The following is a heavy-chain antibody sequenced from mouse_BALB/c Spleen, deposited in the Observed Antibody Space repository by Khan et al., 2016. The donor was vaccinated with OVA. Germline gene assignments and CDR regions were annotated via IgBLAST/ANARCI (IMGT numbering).Heavy chain of an antibody. V-gene: IGHV3-2*02. CDR1: GYSITSDYA. CDR2: INYSGGT. Sequence: EVQLQESGPGLVKPSQSLSLTCTVTGYSITSDYAWNWIRQFPGNKLEWMGYINYSGGTSYHPSLKSRISITRDTSKNQFFLQLNSVTTEDAATYYCARGFAYWGQGTLVTVS. J-gene: IGHJ3*01. CDR3: ARGFAY.